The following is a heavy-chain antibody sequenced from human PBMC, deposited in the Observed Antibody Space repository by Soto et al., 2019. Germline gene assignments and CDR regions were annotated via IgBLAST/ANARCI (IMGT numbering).Heavy chain of an antibody. Sequence: EVQLAESGGGLAQPGGSLRLSCAASGFTLSGYAMDWVRQAPGKGLEYVSGISSNGVGTYYANSVQGRFTISRDNSKNTGLLQMGKLRPEDMAVYYWARGARPDFYYMDGWGKGTTVTVSS. CDR2: ISSNGVGT. V-gene: IGHV3-64*01. CDR3: ARGARPDFYYMDG. CDR1: GFTLSGYA. D-gene: IGHD6-6*01. J-gene: IGHJ6*03.